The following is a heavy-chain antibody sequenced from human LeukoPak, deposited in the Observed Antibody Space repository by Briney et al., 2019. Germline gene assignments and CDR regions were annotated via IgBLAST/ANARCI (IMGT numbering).Heavy chain of an antibody. J-gene: IGHJ6*02. Sequence: GGSLRLSCAASGFTVSSNYMSWVRQAPGKGLEWVSVIYSGGSTYYADSVKGRFTISRDNSKNTLYLQMNSLRAEDTAVYYCARDKVTTGRFYYYYGMDVWGQGTTVTVSS. V-gene: IGHV3-53*01. CDR3: ARDKVTTGRFYYYYGMDV. CDR1: GFTVSSNY. CDR2: IYSGGST. D-gene: IGHD4-11*01.